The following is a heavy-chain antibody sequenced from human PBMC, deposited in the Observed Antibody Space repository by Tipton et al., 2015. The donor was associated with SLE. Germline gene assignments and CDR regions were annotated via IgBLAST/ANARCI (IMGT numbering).Heavy chain of an antibody. D-gene: IGHD3-16*01. CDR2: IYYSGST. Sequence: GLVKPSETPSLTCTVSGGSINNYYWSWIRQPPGKGLEWIGYIYYSGSTNYNPSLKSRVTISVDTSKNQFSLKLSSVTAADTAVYYCAREKGDAYPNLVAFDIWGQGTMVTVSS. J-gene: IGHJ3*02. V-gene: IGHV4-59*01. CDR3: AREKGDAYPNLVAFDI. CDR1: GGSINNYY.